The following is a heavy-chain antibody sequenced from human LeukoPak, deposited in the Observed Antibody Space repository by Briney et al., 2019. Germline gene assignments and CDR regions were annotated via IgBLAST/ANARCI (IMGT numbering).Heavy chain of an antibody. CDR2: IYYSGST. Sequence: SETLSLTCTVSGGSISSYYWSWIRPPPGKGLEWIGYIYYSGSTNYNPSLKSRVTISVDTSKNQFSLKLSSVTAADTAVYYCARLDSRITIFGVVPPDVWGKGTTVTVSS. D-gene: IGHD3-3*01. J-gene: IGHJ6*04. CDR3: ARLDSRITIFGVVPPDV. V-gene: IGHV4-59*01. CDR1: GGSISSYY.